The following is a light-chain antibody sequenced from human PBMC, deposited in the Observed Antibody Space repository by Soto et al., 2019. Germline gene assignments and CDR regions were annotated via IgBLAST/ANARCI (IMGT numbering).Light chain of an antibody. CDR3: QQLNSYPHT. CDR1: QGISSY. Sequence: IQLTQSPSSLSASVGDRVTITCRASQGISSYLAWYQQKPGKAPKLLIYAASTLQSGVPSRFSGSGSGTDFTLTISSLHPEDFATYYCQQLNSYPHTFGQGTKLEIK. CDR2: AAS. V-gene: IGKV1-9*01. J-gene: IGKJ2*01.